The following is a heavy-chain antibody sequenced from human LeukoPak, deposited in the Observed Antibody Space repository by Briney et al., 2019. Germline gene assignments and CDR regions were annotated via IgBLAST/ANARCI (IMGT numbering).Heavy chain of an antibody. Sequence: ASVKVSCKASGYTFTGYYMHWVRQAPGQGLEWMGRINPNSGGTNYAQKFQGRVTMTRDTSISTAYMELSRLRSDDTAVYYCVCLGAKNDAFDIWGQGTMVTVSS. CDR2: INPNSGGT. CDR1: GYTFTGYY. CDR3: VCLGAKNDAFDI. D-gene: IGHD1-26*01. J-gene: IGHJ3*02. V-gene: IGHV1-2*06.